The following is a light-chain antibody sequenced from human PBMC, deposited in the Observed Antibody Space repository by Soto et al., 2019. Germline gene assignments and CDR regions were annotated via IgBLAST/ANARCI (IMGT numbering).Light chain of an antibody. CDR2: AAS. V-gene: IGKV3-15*01. CDR1: RNVRSK. J-gene: IGKJ1*01. Sequence: DIVMTQSPATLSVSPGETATLSCRASRNVRSKLAWYQQKAGQAPRLLIYAASTRATGIPARFSGSESETDFTLTISSLQSEDSAVYYCQQYNNWPRTFGQGTKVEIK. CDR3: QQYNNWPRT.